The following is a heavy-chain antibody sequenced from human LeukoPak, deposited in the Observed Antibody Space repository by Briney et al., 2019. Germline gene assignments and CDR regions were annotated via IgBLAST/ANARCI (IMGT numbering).Heavy chain of an antibody. Sequence: ASVKVSCKASGYTFTSYYMHWVRQAPGRGLEWMGIINPSGGSTSYAQKLQGRVTMTTDTSTSTAYMELRSLRSDDTAVYYCARAPRITIFGVVIQYNGMDVWGQGTTVTVSS. V-gene: IGHV1-46*01. CDR2: INPSGGST. CDR3: ARAPRITIFGVVIQYNGMDV. D-gene: IGHD3-3*01. CDR1: GYTFTSYY. J-gene: IGHJ6*02.